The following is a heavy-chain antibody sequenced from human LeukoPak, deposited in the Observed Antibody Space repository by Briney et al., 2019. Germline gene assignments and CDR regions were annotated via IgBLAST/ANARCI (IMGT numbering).Heavy chain of an antibody. J-gene: IGHJ4*02. CDR2: IWYDGSNK. CDR1: GFTFSNYV. V-gene: IGHV3-33*01. CDR3: ASDMITMVRGADY. D-gene: IGHD3-10*01. Sequence: GGSLTLSCAASGFTFSNYVMNWVRQAPGKALERVAVIWYDGSNKYYADSVKGRFTISRDNSKNTLYPQMNSLRAEDSAVYYCASDMITMVRGADYWGQGTLVTVSS.